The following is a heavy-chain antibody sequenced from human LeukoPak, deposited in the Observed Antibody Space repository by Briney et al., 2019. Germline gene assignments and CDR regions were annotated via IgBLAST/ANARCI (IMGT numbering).Heavy chain of an antibody. CDR2: ISSSSSYI. V-gene: IGHV3-21*01. J-gene: IGHJ4*02. CDR3: ARDKQLVQGGGVY. CDR1: GFTFSSYS. D-gene: IGHD6-6*01. Sequence: GGSLRLSCAASGFTFSSYSMNWVRQAPGKGLEWVSSISSSSSYIYYADSVKGRFTISRDNAKNSLYLQMNSLRAEDTAVFYCARDKQLVQGGGVYWGQGTLVTVSS.